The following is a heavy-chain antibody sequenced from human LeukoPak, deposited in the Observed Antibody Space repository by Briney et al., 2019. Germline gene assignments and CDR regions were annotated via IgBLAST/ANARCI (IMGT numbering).Heavy chain of an antibody. CDR1: GFTFSSYG. CDR2: IWYDGSNK. J-gene: IGHJ4*02. Sequence: GGSLRLSCGASGFTFSSYGMHWVRQAPGKGLEWVAVIWYDGSNKYYADSVKGRFTISRDNSKNTLYLQMNSLRAEDTAVYYCARGSLSSGTGYYFDYWGQGTLVTVSS. D-gene: IGHD3-22*01. V-gene: IGHV3-33*01. CDR3: ARGSLSSGTGYYFDY.